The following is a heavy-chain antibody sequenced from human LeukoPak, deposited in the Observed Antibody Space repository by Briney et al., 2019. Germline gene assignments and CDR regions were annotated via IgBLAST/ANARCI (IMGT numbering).Heavy chain of an antibody. J-gene: IGHJ4*02. D-gene: IGHD2-2*01. Sequence: ASVKVSCKASGGTFSSYAISWVRQAPGQGLEWMGRIIPILGIANYAQKFQGRVTMTRDTSISTAYMELSRLRSDDTAVYYCARELGCSSTSCPYYFDYWGQGTLVTVSS. CDR3: ARELGCSSTSCPYYFDY. V-gene: IGHV1-69*04. CDR1: GGTFSSYA. CDR2: IIPILGIA.